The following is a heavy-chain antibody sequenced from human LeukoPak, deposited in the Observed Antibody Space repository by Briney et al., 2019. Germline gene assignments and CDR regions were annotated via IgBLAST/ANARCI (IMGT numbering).Heavy chain of an antibody. Sequence: PGGSLRLSCAASGFTFSSYAMSWVRQAPGKGLEWVSAISGSGGSTYYADSVKGRFTISRDNARNSLYLQMNSLRAEDTAVYYCATTLNIATAAYFWGQGTLVTVSS. D-gene: IGHD6-13*01. CDR1: GFTFSSYA. J-gene: IGHJ4*02. CDR3: ATTLNIATAAYF. V-gene: IGHV3-23*01. CDR2: ISGSGGST.